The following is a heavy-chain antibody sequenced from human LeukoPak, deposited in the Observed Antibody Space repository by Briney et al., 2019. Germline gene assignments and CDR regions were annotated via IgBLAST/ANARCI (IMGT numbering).Heavy chain of an antibody. CDR1: GFTFSSYG. D-gene: IGHD3-10*01. CDR2: MSYDGSNK. CDR3: AKDSYYDSGSLDY. V-gene: IGHV3-30*18. Sequence: PGGSLRLSCAASGFTFSSYGMHWVRQAPGKGLAWVAAMSYDGSNKHYVDSVKGRFTISRDNSKNTLYLQMNSLRGEDTAVYYCAKDSYYDSGSLDYWGQGTLVTVSS. J-gene: IGHJ4*02.